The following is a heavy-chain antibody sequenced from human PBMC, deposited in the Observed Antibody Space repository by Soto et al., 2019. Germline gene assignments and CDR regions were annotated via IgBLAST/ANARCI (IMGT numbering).Heavy chain of an antibody. CDR1: GFTFRSYA. V-gene: IGHV3-64D*06. D-gene: IGHD1-7*01. Sequence: PGGSLRLSCSASGFTFRSYAMHWVRQAPGKELEYVSAISGNGDSTYYADSVKDRFTISRDNSKNTLYLQLSSLRSEDTAVYYCETSLQLRKGWAFDYWGQGTLVTVSS. CDR3: ETSLQLRKGWAFDY. CDR2: ISGNGDST. J-gene: IGHJ4*02.